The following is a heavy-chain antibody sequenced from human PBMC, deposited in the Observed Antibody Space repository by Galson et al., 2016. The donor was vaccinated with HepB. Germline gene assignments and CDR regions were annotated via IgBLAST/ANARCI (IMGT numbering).Heavy chain of an antibody. CDR2: ISYDGRDK. D-gene: IGHD3/OR15-3a*01. V-gene: IGHV3-30*04. Sequence: SLRLSCAASGFTFISYSMHWVRQAPGKGLEWVAFISYDGRDKYYADSVKGRFTISRDNAKNSLHLQMNSLRAEDTAVYYCARDHRYSDLWSGYSTPWFDPWGQGILVTVSS. CDR1: GFTFISYS. J-gene: IGHJ5*02. CDR3: ARDHRYSDLWSGYSTPWFDP.